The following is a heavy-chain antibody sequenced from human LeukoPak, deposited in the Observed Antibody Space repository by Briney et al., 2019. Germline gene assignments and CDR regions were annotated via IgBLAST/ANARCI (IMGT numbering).Heavy chain of an antibody. CDR1: GGSISSNNYY. CDR3: ARQGSGNYLSPVNY. V-gene: IGHV4-39*01. D-gene: IGHD1-26*01. J-gene: IGHJ4*02. CDR2: IYYSGST. Sequence: NPSETLSLTCTVSGGSISSNNYYWGWIRQPPGKGLEWIGTIYYSGSTYYNPSLKSRVTISVDTSKNQFSLKLSSVTAADTAVYYCARQGSGNYLSPVNYWGQGTLVTVSS.